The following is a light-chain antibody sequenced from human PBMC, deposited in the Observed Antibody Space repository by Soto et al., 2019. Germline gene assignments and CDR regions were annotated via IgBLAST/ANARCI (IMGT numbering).Light chain of an antibody. CDR1: QSVTTH. V-gene: IGKV3-15*01. CDR3: QQYDRWPVT. CDR2: DAS. J-gene: IGKJ4*01. Sequence: EVVMTQSPATLSVSPGERVTFSCRASQSVTTHLAWYQHKPGQSPRLLISDASTGASGIPPRFSGSGSGTEFTLTIDRLQSADFAVYYCQQYDRWPVTFGGGTKVDIK.